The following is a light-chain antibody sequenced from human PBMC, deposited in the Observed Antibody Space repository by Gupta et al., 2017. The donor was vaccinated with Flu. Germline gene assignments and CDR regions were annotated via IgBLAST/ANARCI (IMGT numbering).Light chain of an antibody. CDR2: SNT. CDR1: SSNVGSNL. V-gene: IGLV1-47*02. J-gene: IGLJ2*01. CDR3: SDWDAYLNGWQG. Sequence: QSMLTQPPSASGAPGQTVNISCSGSSSNVGSNLVYWYQQLPGLDPKLLLVSNTQRASRVPDRFSGYTSCASDSLDNSGLRPEDEGREDESDWDAYLNGWQGFGGGTQMTVL.